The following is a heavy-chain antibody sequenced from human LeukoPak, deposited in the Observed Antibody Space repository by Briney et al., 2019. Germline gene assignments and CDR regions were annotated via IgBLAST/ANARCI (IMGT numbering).Heavy chain of an antibody. D-gene: IGHD4-23*01. V-gene: IGHV4-59*08. CDR1: GGSISSYY. CDR2: IYYSGST. Sequence: SETLSLTCTVSGGSISSYYWSWIRQPPGKGLEWIGYIYYSGSTNYNPSLKSRVTISVDTSKNQFSLKLSSVTAADTAVYYCASQDYGGKPDYFGQGTLVTVSS. J-gene: IGHJ4*02. CDR3: ASQDYGGKPDY.